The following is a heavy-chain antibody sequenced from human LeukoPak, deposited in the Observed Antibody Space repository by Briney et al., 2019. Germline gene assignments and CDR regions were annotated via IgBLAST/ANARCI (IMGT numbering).Heavy chain of an antibody. CDR2: INSDGGST. D-gene: IGHD6-19*01. V-gene: IGHV3-74*01. CDR1: GFTFSSYW. CDR3: AKVKGRDSSGWYYYYYYMDV. Sequence: GGSLRLSCAASGFTFSSYWMHWVRQAPGKGLVWVSRINSDGGSTSYTDSVKGRFTISRDNAKNTLYLQMNSLRAEDTAVYYCAKVKGRDSSGWYYYYYYMDVWGKGTTVTISS. J-gene: IGHJ6*03.